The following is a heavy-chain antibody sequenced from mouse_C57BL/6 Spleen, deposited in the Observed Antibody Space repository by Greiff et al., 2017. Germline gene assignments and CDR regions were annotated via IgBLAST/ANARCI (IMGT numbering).Heavy chain of an antibody. D-gene: IGHD2-1*01. Sequence: VKLQESGAELVKPGASVKISCKASGYTFTDYYINWVKQRPGQGLEWIGKIGPGSGSTYYNEKFKGKATLTADKSSSTAYMQLSSLPSEDSAVYFCARSLYYGNYADYFDYWGQGTTLTVSS. CDR1: GYTFTDYY. CDR2: IGPGSGST. J-gene: IGHJ2*01. V-gene: IGHV1-77*01. CDR3: ARSLYYGNYADYFDY.